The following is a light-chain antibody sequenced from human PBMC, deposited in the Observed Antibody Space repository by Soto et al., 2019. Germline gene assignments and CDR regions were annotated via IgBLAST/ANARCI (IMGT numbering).Light chain of an antibody. CDR3: QQSYSIPLT. V-gene: IGKV1-39*01. J-gene: IGKJ4*01. CDR2: AAS. Sequence: IQMTQSPSSLSASVGDRVTITCRASQTIINLLNWFQQKPGKAPNLLIYAASTLQSGVPSRFSGSGSGADFTLTISSLQPEDFATYYCQQSYSIPLTFGGGTKVDIK. CDR1: QTIINL.